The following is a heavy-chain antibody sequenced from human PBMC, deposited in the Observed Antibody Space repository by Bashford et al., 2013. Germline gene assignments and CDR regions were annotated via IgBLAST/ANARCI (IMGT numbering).Heavy chain of an antibody. Sequence: WVRQAPGQGLEWMGWMNPNSGNTGYAQKFQGRVTMTRNTSISTAYMELSSLRSEDTAVYYCARGKTYSNRLNPYYYYYGMDVWGQGTTVTVSS. CDR3: ARGKTYSNRLNPYYYYYGMDV. CDR2: MNPNSGNT. J-gene: IGHJ6*02. V-gene: IGHV1-8*01. D-gene: IGHD4-11*01.